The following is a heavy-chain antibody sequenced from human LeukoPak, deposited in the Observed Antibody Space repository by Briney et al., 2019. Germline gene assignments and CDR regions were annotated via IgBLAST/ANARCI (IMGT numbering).Heavy chain of an antibody. CDR2: TYYRSQWHN. CDR3: AGGYAFDV. CDR1: GDSVSNNNYA. J-gene: IGHJ3*01. V-gene: IGHV6-1*01. Sequence: SQTLSLTCAISGDSVSNNNYAWNWIRQSPSRGLEWLGRTYYRSQWHNDYARSVMSRMSIDPDTSKNQFSLHLDSVTPDDTAVYYCAGGYAFDVWGQGTMVTVSS.